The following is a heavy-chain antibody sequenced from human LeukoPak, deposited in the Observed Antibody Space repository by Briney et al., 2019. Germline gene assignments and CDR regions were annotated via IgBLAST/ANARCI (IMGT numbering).Heavy chain of an antibody. CDR2: INRYGST. Sequence: SESLSLTCAVYGESLSNYYWSWIRQPPGKGLEWIGEINRYGSTNYNPSLKSRITISVDTSKNQFSLKLSSVTAADAAVYYCARLPDYYSRHGAPGWGQGTLVTVSS. V-gene: IGHV4-34*01. CDR3: ARLPDYYSRHGAPG. J-gene: IGHJ4*02. CDR1: GESLSNYY. D-gene: IGHD3-10*01.